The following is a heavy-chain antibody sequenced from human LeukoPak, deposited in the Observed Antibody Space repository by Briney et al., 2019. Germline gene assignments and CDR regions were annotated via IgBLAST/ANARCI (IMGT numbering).Heavy chain of an antibody. Sequence: ASVKVSCKASGYTFTSYYMHWVRQAPGQGLEWMGIINPSGGSTSYAQKFQGRVTMTRDTSTSTVYMELSSLRSEDTAVYYCARDHGTDFWSGYLSYYYYYMDVWGKGTTVTVSS. D-gene: IGHD3-3*01. CDR2: INPSGGST. J-gene: IGHJ6*03. V-gene: IGHV1-46*01. CDR3: ARDHGTDFWSGYLSYYYYYMDV. CDR1: GYTFTSYY.